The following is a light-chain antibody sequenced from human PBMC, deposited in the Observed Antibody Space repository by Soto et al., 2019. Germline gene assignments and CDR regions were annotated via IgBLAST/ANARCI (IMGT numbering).Light chain of an antibody. Sequence: DIQKTQPASTLSTYERDRVTITCRASQSISSCLAWYHQKPGKAPQLLSYKASSLESGVPSSFSGSGSGTGFTLTISCLQSNDFATYYCQQYNSYSWTLGQGT. CDR2: KAS. V-gene: IGKV1-5*03. CDR3: QQYNSYSWT. J-gene: IGKJ1*01. CDR1: QSISSC.